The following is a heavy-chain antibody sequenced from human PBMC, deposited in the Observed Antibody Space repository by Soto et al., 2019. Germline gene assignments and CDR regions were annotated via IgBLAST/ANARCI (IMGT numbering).Heavy chain of an antibody. CDR3: ARVRIAAAGPAYGMDV. CDR2: INPNSGGT. D-gene: IGHD6-13*01. CDR1: GYTFTGYY. Sequence: ATVKVSCKASGYTFTGYYMHWVRQAPGQGLEWMGWINPNSGGTNYAQKFQGWVTMTRDTSISTAYMELSRLRSDDTAVYYCARVRIAAAGPAYGMDVWGQGTTVTVSS. V-gene: IGHV1-2*04. J-gene: IGHJ6*02.